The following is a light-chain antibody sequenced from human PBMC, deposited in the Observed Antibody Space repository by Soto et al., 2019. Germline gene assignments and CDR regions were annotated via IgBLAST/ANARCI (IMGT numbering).Light chain of an antibody. Sequence: QFVLTQSSSASASLGSSVKLTCTLSSESSSYIIAWHQQQPGKAPRYLMKLEGSGSYNKGSGVPDRFSGSSSGADRYLTISNLQFEDEADYYCETWDSNTWVFGGGTKLTAL. CDR3: ETWDSNTWV. V-gene: IGLV4-60*02. CDR2: LEGSGSY. J-gene: IGLJ3*02. CDR1: SESSSYI.